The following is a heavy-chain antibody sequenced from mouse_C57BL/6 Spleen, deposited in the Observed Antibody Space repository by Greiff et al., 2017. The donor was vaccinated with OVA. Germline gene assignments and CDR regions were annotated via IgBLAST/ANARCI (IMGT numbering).Heavy chain of an antibody. CDR2: INPSSGYT. V-gene: IGHV1-4*01. CDR1: GYTFTSYT. CDR3: ARKDGSSYGAMDY. D-gene: IGHD1-1*01. Sequence: VQLQQSGAELARPGASVKMSCKASGYTFTSYTMHWVKQRPGQGLEWIGYINPSSGYTKYNQKFKDKATLTADKSSSTAYMQLSSLTSEDSAVYYCARKDGSSYGAMDYWGQGTSVTVSS. J-gene: IGHJ4*01.